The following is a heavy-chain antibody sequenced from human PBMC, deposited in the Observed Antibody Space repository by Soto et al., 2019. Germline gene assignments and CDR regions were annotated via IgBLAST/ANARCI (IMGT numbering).Heavy chain of an antibody. CDR3: ARDHPSRPIGVVPAAYYYYGMDV. Sequence: PGGSLRLSCAASGFTFSSYSMNWVRQAPGKGLEWVSSISSSSSYIYYADSVKGRFTISRDNAKNSLYLQMNSLRAEDTAVYYCARDHPSRPIGVVPAAYYYYGMDVWGQGTTVTVSS. CDR1: GFTFSSYS. CDR2: ISSSSSYI. D-gene: IGHD2-2*01. J-gene: IGHJ6*02. V-gene: IGHV3-21*01.